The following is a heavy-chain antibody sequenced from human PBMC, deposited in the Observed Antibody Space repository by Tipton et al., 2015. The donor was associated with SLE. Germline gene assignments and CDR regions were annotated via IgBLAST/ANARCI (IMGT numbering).Heavy chain of an antibody. CDR2: INHSGST. CDR3: ARGLTQSPDY. Sequence: TLSLTCTVSGGSISSYYWSWIRQPPGKGLEWIGEINHSGSTNYNPSLKSRVTISVDTSKNQFSLKLSSVTAADTAVYYCARGLTQSPDYWGQGTLVTVSS. J-gene: IGHJ4*02. D-gene: IGHD2-15*01. V-gene: IGHV4-34*01. CDR1: GGSISSYY.